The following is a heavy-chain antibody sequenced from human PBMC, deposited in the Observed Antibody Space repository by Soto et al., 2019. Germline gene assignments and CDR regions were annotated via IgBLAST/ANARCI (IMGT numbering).Heavy chain of an antibody. D-gene: IGHD6-13*01. J-gene: IGHJ4*02. CDR2: IYHSGST. CDR1: GYSISSGYY. CDR3: ARRTAAGTYSY. Sequence: SETLSLTCAGSGYSISSGYYWGWIRQPPGKGLEWIGSIYHSGSTYYNPSLKSRFTISVDTFKNQFSLKLSSVTAADTAVYYCARRTAAGTYSYWGQGTLVTVSS. V-gene: IGHV4-38-2*01.